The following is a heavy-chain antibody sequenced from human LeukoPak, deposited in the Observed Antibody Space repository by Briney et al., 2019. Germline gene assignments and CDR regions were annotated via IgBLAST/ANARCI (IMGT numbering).Heavy chain of an antibody. D-gene: IGHD3-22*01. J-gene: IGHJ4*02. V-gene: IGHV1-18*01. CDR1: GGTFSSYA. Sequence: ASVKVSCKASGGTFSSYAISWVRQAPGQGLEWMGWISAYNGNTNYAQKLQGRVTMTTDTSTSTAYMELRSLRSDDTAVYYCASNGHSSGEFDYWGQGTLVTVSS. CDR2: ISAYNGNT. CDR3: ASNGHSSGEFDY.